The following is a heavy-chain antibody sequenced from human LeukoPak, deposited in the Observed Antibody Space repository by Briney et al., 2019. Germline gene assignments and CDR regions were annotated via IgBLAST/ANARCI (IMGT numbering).Heavy chain of an antibody. CDR1: GGTLSSYA. J-gene: IGHJ5*02. D-gene: IGHD3-10*01. Sequence: GASVKVSCKASGGTLSSYAISWVRQAPGQGLEWMGRIIPILGIANYAQRFQGRVTVTADKSTSTAYMELSSLRSEDTAVYYCARVGLIITINWFDPWGQGTLVTVSS. V-gene: IGHV1-69*04. CDR2: IIPILGIA. CDR3: ARVGLIITINWFDP.